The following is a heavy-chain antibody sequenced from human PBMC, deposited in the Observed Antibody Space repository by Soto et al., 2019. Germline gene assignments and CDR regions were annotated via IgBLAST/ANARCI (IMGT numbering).Heavy chain of an antibody. CDR1: GFTFSSFE. CDR2: ISTSGSTV. Sequence: QPGGSLRLSGAASGFTFSSFEMNCVRQAPGKGLEWVSYISTSGSTVYYADSVKGRFTISRGNAKNSLYLQMNSLSAEDAAVYYCARASVVVVDGFDYWGQGTLVTVSS. D-gene: IGHD2-15*01. CDR3: ARASVVVVDGFDY. J-gene: IGHJ4*02. V-gene: IGHV3-48*03.